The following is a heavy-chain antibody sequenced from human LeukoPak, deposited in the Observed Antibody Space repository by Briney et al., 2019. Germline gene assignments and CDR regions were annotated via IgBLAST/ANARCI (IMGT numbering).Heavy chain of an antibody. V-gene: IGHV3-23*01. J-gene: IGHJ6*02. D-gene: IGHD4-23*01. Sequence: TGGSLRLSCAASGFTFSSYAMTRVRQAPGKGLEWVSSISVNGGTTYYADSVKGRFTISRDSSKNTLYLQMNSLRAEDTAVYYCVRADYGGSSDYYYYGMDVWGQGTTVTVSS. CDR1: GFTFSSYA. CDR2: ISVNGGTT. CDR3: VRADYGGSSDYYYYGMDV.